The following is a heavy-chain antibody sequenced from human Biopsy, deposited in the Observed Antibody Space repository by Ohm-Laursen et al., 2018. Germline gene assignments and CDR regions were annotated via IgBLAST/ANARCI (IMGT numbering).Heavy chain of an antibody. J-gene: IGHJ3*02. CDR3: ARVEAGTYDALDI. V-gene: IGHV4-59*01. CDR1: GGSMTGYE. D-gene: IGHD1-26*01. CDR2: IYYSGGT. Sequence: SETLSLTCSVSGGSMTGYEWSWIRLAPGKGLEWIGYIYYSGGTKYNPSLASRVTFSVDMSKSQFSLKLYSVTAADTAVYYCARVEAGTYDALDIWGHGTMVTASS.